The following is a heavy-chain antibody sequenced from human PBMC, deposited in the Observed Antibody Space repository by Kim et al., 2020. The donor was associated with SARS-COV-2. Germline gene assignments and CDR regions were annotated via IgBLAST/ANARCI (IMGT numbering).Heavy chain of an antibody. J-gene: IGHJ4*02. V-gene: IGHV3-23*03. Sequence: GGSLRLSCAASGFTFSSYAMSWVRQAPGKGLEWVSVISSGGSTTYYVDSVKGRFTISRDNSKNTLYLQMNSLRAEDTAVYYCAKDRGSSSWYFDSWGQGTLVTVSS. CDR2: ISSGGSTT. D-gene: IGHD6-13*01. CDR3: AKDRGSSSWYFDS. CDR1: GFTFSSYA.